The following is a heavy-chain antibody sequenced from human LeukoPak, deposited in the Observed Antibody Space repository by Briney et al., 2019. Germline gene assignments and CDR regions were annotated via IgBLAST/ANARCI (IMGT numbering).Heavy chain of an antibody. Sequence: PSETLSLTCAVSGGSISSSNWWSWVRQPPGKGLEWIGEIYHSGSTNYNPSLKSRVTVSVDKSKNQVSLKLSSVTAADTAVYYCARTTVVRGGLDYWGQGTLVTVSS. V-gene: IGHV4-4*02. CDR3: ARTTVVRGGLDY. D-gene: IGHD4-23*01. CDR1: GGSISSSNW. CDR2: IYHSGST. J-gene: IGHJ4*02.